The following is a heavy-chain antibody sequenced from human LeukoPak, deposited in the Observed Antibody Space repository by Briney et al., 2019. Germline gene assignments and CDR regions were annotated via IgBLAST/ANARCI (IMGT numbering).Heavy chain of an antibody. V-gene: IGHV1-18*01. D-gene: IGHD2-8*02. CDR1: GYTFTSYG. J-gene: IGHJ4*02. CDR3: ARVLRGSRGHN. Sequence: ASVKVSCKASGYTFTSYGISWVRQAPGQGLEWMGWISAYNGNTNYAQKLQGRVTMTRDTSISTAYMELSRLRSDDTAVYYCARVLRGSRGHNWGQGTLVTVSS. CDR2: ISAYNGNT.